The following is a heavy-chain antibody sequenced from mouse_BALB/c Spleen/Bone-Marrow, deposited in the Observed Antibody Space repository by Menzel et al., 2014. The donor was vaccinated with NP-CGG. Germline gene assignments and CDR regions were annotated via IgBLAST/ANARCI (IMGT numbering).Heavy chain of an antibody. D-gene: IGHD2-4*01. Sequence: EVMLVESGAELVKPGASVKLSCTASGCNIKDTYMHWVKQRPEQGLEWIARIDPANGNTKYDPKFQGKATITADTSSNTAYLQLSSLTSEDTAVHYCARGDYGAFAYWGQGTLVTVSA. J-gene: IGHJ3*01. CDR2: IDPANGNT. CDR3: ARGDYGAFAY. CDR1: GCNIKDTY. V-gene: IGHV14-3*02.